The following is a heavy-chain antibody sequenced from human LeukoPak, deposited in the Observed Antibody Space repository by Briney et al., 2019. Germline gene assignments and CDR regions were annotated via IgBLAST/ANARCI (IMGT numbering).Heavy chain of an antibody. Sequence: GGSLRLSCAASGFTFSSYSMNWVRQAPGKGLEWVSSISSSSSYIYYADSVKGRFTISRDNAKNSLYLQMNSLRAEDTAVYYCATSTAVARGVDYWGQGTLVTVSS. D-gene: IGHD6-19*01. CDR2: ISSSSSYI. CDR1: GFTFSSYS. CDR3: ATSTAVARGVDY. J-gene: IGHJ4*02. V-gene: IGHV3-21*01.